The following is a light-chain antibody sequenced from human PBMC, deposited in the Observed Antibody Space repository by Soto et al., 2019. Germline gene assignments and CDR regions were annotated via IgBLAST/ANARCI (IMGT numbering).Light chain of an antibody. CDR2: GAF. V-gene: IGKV3-15*01. CDR3: QQFNKWPLT. CDR1: QSVNSN. J-gene: IGKJ4*01. Sequence: EIVMTQSPATLSVSPGERATLSCRASQSVNSNLAWYQHKPGQAPRLLIYGAFTRATGIPARFSGSGSGTDFTLTISSLQSEDVAVYYCQQFNKWPLTFGGGTKVEIK.